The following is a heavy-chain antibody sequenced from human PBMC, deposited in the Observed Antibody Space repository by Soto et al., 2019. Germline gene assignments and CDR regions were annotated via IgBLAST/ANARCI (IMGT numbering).Heavy chain of an antibody. V-gene: IGHV2-5*02. D-gene: IGHD4-17*01. J-gene: IGHJ4*02. CDR2: IYWDDDK. CDR1: GFSLSTNGVG. CDR3: AHVEATVTKV. Sequence: QITLKESGPTLVKPTQTLTLTCTFSGFSLSTNGVGVGWIRQPPGKALEWLALIYWDDDKHYSPSLKSRLTITKGTSKDQVVLTMTNMDPVDTGTYYCAHVEATVTKVWCQGTLVTVSA.